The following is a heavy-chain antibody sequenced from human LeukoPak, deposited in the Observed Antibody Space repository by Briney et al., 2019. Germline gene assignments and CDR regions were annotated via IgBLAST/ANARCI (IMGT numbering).Heavy chain of an antibody. V-gene: IGHV4-59*12. CDR2: IFYSGST. Sequence: SETLSLTCAVSGGSISSYYWSWIRQPPGKGLEWIGNIFYSGSTYYSPTFKSRVTISLDTSRNQFSLKLNSVTAADTAVYYCAKSNGYGLIDIWGQGTMVTVSS. D-gene: IGHD3-22*01. J-gene: IGHJ3*02. CDR3: AKSNGYGLIDI. CDR1: GGSISSYY.